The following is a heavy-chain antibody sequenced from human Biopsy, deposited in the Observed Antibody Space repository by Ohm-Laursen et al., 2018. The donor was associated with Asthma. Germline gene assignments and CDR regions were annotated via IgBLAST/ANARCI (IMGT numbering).Heavy chain of an antibody. J-gene: IGHJ4*02. CDR2: INSVFGTT. CDR3: ARKAGSCISRTCYSLDF. D-gene: IGHD2-2*01. Sequence: SVKVSCKSLGGTFNTYVIGWVRPAPGQGLDWMGGINSVFGTTTYPQKFQDRVTITADDSTSTVYMELSSLRSEDTAVYYCARKAGSCISRTCYSLDFWGQGTLVTVSS. CDR1: GGTFNTYV. V-gene: IGHV1-69*13.